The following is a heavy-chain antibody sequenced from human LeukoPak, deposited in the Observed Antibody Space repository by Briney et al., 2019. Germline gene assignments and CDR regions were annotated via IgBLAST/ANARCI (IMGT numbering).Heavy chain of an antibody. J-gene: IGHJ6*02. CDR3: AVLHYYAMDV. V-gene: IGHV3-7*03. D-gene: IGHD2-8*01. CDR2: IKQDGSEK. CDR1: GFTFSSYS. Sequence: GGSLRLSCAASGFTFSSYSMNWVRQAPGKGLEWVANIKQDGSEKYYVDSVKGRFTISRDNAKNSLYLQMNSLRGEDAALYYCAVLHYYAMDVWGQGTTVTVSS.